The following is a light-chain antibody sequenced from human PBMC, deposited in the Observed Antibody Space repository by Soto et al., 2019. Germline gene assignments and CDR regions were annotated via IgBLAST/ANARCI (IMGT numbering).Light chain of an antibody. V-gene: IGLV7-46*01. CDR3: LLSYGGGRSYV. CDR2: DTS. CDR1: TGGGNNEYY. Sequence: QAVENQEPSLNMSPGGTGTLTCGSSTGGGNNEYYPYWFQQMPGQAPKSLIFDTSNILSWTPVRFSGSLLGGKAALILSGAQPEDEAEYYCLLSYGGGRSYVFGSGTKVTVL. J-gene: IGLJ1*01.